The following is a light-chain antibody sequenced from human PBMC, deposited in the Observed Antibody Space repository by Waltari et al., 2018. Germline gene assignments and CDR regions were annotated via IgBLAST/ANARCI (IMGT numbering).Light chain of an antibody. CDR3: KQYVKSPRT. J-gene: IGKJ2*02. V-gene: IGKV1-33*01. CDR1: QHIWKW. Sequence: DIKLAPSPSSLSPSVAARVTITFQSSQHIWKWLNLYQQKIGQAPKLLIYDGSNLETGVPSRFSGSGSGTDFTFTISSVQPEDIGAYYCKQYVKSPRTFGQGTKVEIK. CDR2: DGS.